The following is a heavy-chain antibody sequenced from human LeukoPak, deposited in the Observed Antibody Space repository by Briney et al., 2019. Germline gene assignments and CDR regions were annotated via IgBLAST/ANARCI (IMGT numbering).Heavy chain of an antibody. J-gene: IGHJ4*02. Sequence: GGSLRLSCAASGFTFSSYAMSWVRQAPGKGLQWVSAIVDSDESSYYANSVTGRFTISRDNYKNTLYLQMNSLRAEDTAVYYCAKSQGTSAYPPSDYWGQGTLVTVSS. D-gene: IGHD3-22*01. CDR2: IVDSDESS. CDR1: GFTFSSYA. V-gene: IGHV3-23*01. CDR3: AKSQGTSAYPPSDY.